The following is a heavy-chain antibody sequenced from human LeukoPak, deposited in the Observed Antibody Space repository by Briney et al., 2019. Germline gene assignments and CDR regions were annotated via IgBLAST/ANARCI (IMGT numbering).Heavy chain of an antibody. Sequence: GGSLRLSCAASGFTFSSYAMHWVRQAPGKGLEWVAVISYDGSNKYYADSAKGRFTISRDNSKNTLYLQMNSLRAEDTAVYYCARDLAQYSSGWYYSYWGQGTLVTVSS. CDR2: ISYDGSNK. D-gene: IGHD6-19*01. CDR1: GFTFSSYA. CDR3: ARDLAQYSSGWYYSY. V-gene: IGHV3-30-3*01. J-gene: IGHJ4*02.